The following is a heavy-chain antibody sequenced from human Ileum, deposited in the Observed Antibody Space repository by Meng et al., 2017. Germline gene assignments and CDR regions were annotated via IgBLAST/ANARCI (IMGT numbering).Heavy chain of an antibody. V-gene: IGHV4-4*02. J-gene: IGHJ4*02. D-gene: IGHD4-23*01. CDR2: ISHSGSA. CDR3: ARHGGYSQDF. CDR1: SGSISSNTY. Sequence: QVPLEGSGPGLVTPSGTLSLTCAVSSGSISSNTYWSWVRQPPGKGLEWIGQISHSGSAYYNPSLKSRVTMSVDKSKSQFSLMLTSVTAADTAIYYCARHGGYSQDFWGQGTLVTASS.